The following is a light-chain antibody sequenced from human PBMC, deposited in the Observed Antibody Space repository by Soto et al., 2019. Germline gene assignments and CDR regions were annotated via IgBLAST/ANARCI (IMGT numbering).Light chain of an antibody. Sequence: IVLTQSPATLSLAPGERATLSCRSSQSVSSSYLAWYRQKPGQAPRLLIYDASDRATGIPGRFSGSGSGTDFTLTISSLEPEDFAVYYCQQHSNWPPITFGQGTRLEIK. CDR3: QQHSNWPPIT. CDR2: DAS. J-gene: IGKJ5*01. CDR1: QSVSSSY. V-gene: IGKV3-11*01.